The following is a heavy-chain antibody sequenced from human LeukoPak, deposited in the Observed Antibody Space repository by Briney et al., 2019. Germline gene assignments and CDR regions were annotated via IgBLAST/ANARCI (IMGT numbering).Heavy chain of an antibody. V-gene: IGHV3-48*03. CDR1: GFTFSSYE. CDR3: ARDRGYNWFDP. CDR2: ISTSVSTM. Sequence: QSGGSLRLSCAAPGFTFSSYEMNWVRQAPGKGLEWVSYISTSVSTMYYADSVKGRFTISRDNAKNSLYLQMNSLRVEDTAVYYCARDRGYNWFDPWGQGTLVTVSS. J-gene: IGHJ5*02.